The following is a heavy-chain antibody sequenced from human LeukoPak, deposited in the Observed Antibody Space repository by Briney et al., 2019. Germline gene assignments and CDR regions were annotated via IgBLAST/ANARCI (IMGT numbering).Heavy chain of an antibody. CDR1: GFTFSSYD. CDR2: IGTAGDT. D-gene: IGHD6-13*01. V-gene: IGHV3-13*04. Sequence: GGSLRLSCAASGFTFSSYDMHWVRHATGKGLEWLSAIGTAGDTYYPGSVKGRFTISRENAKNSLYLQMNSLRAGDTAVYYCARGPYSSSWHYFDYWGQGTLVTVSS. CDR3: ARGPYSSSWHYFDY. J-gene: IGHJ4*02.